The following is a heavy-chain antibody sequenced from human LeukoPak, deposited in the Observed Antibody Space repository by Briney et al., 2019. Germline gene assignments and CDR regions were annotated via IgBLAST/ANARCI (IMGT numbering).Heavy chain of an antibody. D-gene: IGHD3-3*02. CDR1: GYTFTGYY. V-gene: IGHV1-2*02. Sequence: AASVTVSCKASGYTFTGYYMHWVRQAPGQGLEWMGWINPNSGGTNYAQKFQGRVTMTRDTSISTAYMELSRLRSDDTAVYYCARTHFWSGYNWFDPWGQGTLVTVSS. CDR3: ARTHFWSGYNWFDP. J-gene: IGHJ5*02. CDR2: INPNSGGT.